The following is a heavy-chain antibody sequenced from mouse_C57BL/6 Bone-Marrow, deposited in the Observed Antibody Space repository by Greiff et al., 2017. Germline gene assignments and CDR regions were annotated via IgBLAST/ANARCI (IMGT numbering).Heavy chain of an antibody. CDR2: ISSGGSYT. J-gene: IGHJ4*01. D-gene: IGHD2-2*01. Sequence: EVQRVESGGDLVKPGGSLKLSCAASGFTFSSYGMSWVRQTPDKRLEWVATISSGGSYTYYPDSVKGRFTISRDNAKNTLYLQMSSLKSEDTAMYYWARRGVIYAMDYWGQGTSVTVSS. V-gene: IGHV5-6*01. CDR3: ARRGVIYAMDY. CDR1: GFTFSSYG.